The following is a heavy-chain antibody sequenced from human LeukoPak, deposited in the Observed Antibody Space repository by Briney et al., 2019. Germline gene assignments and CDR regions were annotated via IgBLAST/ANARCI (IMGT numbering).Heavy chain of an antibody. V-gene: IGHV3-7*01. J-gene: IGHJ4*02. CDR2: IKQDGSEK. D-gene: IGHD3-10*01. CDR3: ARDILWFGELFSGVDY. Sequence: GGSLRLSCAASGFTFSSYWMSWVRQAPGKGLEWVANIKQDGSEKYFVDSVKGRFTISRDNAKNSLYLQMNSLRAEDTAVYYRARDILWFGELFSGVDYWGQGTLVTVSS. CDR1: GFTFSSYW.